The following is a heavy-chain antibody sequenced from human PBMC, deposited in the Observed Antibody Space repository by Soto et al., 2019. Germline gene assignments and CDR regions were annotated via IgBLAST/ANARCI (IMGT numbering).Heavy chain of an antibody. CDR1: SGSISSSNW. Sequence: PSETLSLTCAVSSGSISSSNWWSWVRQPPGKGLEWIGEIYHSGSTNYNPSLKSQVTISVDKSKNQFSLKLSSVTAADTAVYYCARCPAWFGGIVDYIWGSYRSGDYYYMDVWGKGTTVTVSS. CDR3: ARCPAWFGGIVDYIWGSYRSGDYYYMDV. J-gene: IGHJ6*03. V-gene: IGHV4-4*02. D-gene: IGHD3-16*02. CDR2: IYHSGST.